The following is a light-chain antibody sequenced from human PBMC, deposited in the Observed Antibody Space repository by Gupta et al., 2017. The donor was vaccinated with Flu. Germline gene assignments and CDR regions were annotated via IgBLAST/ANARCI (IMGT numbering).Light chain of an antibody. CDR3: SSQAGRVTWV. J-gene: IGLJ1*01. Sequence: SAPTQPRSVSGSPGPSVTISCTGTSNDVGGSNRVSWYEQRPGKAPKLILYDVTERPSGVPDRFSGSKSGYTASLTISGLQADDQADYYCSSQAGRVTWVFGTGTTVTVL. CDR1: SNDVGGSNR. V-gene: IGLV2-11*01. CDR2: DVT.